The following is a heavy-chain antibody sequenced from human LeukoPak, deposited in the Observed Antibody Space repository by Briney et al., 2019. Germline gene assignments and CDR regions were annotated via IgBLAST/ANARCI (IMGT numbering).Heavy chain of an antibody. CDR3: ARVDSSSTPWFDP. CDR2: ISGSGTYI. D-gene: IGHD6-13*01. Sequence: GGSLRLSCAASGFTFSSYGMHWVRQAPGKGLEWVSSISGSGTYIYYADPVKGRFTISRDNAKNSLYLQMNSLRAEDTAVYYCARVDSSSTPWFDPWGQGTLVTVSS. V-gene: IGHV3-21*01. J-gene: IGHJ5*02. CDR1: GFTFSSYG.